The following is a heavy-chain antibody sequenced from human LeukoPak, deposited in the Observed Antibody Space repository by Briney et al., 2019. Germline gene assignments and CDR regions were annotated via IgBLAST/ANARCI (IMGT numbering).Heavy chain of an antibody. Sequence: SLRLSCAACGFRFDDNAMHWVRQAPGKGLEWVSGINWNSASVGYAESVKGRFTISRDNAKNSVYLQMNSLRAEDTAVYYCASGEAHMGFDYWGQGTLVTVSS. CDR2: INWNSASV. J-gene: IGHJ4*02. CDR3: ASGEAHMGFDY. V-gene: IGHV3-9*01. D-gene: IGHD1-26*01. CDR1: GFRFDDNA.